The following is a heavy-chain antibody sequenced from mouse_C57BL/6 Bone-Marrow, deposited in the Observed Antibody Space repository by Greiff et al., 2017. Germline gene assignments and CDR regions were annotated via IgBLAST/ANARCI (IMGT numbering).Heavy chain of an antibody. Sequence: VQLQQSGTELVKPGASVKLSCKASGYTFTSYWMHWVKQRPGQGLEWIGNINPSNGGTNYNEKFKSKATLTVDKSSSTAYMQLSSLTSEDSAVYYCARTTVVESAWFAYWGQGTLVTVSA. CDR3: ARTTVVESAWFAY. V-gene: IGHV1-53*01. CDR1: GYTFTSYW. D-gene: IGHD1-1*01. J-gene: IGHJ3*01. CDR2: INPSNGGT.